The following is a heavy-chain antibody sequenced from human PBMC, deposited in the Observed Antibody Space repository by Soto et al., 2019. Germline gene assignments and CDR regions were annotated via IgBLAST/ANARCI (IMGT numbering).Heavy chain of an antibody. Sequence: GASVKVSCKASGYTFTGYYMHWVRQSPVQGLEWMGWINPNSGGTNYAQKFQGRVTMTRDTSISTAYMELSRLRSDDTAVYYCARDTAMVMVYYGMDVWGQGTTVTVSS. CDR2: INPNSGGT. J-gene: IGHJ6*02. CDR1: GYTFTGYY. D-gene: IGHD5-18*01. V-gene: IGHV1-2*02. CDR3: ARDTAMVMVYYGMDV.